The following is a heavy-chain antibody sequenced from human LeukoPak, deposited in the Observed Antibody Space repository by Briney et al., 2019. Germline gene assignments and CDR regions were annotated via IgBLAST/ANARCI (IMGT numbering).Heavy chain of an antibody. V-gene: IGHV3-20*04. J-gene: IGHJ5*02. D-gene: IGHD2-15*01. CDR1: GFTFDDYG. Sequence: GGSLRLSCAASGFTFDDYGMSWVRQAPGKGLEWVSGINWNGGSTGYADSVKGRFTISRDNAKNSLYLQMNSLRAEDTAVYYCARGGYCSGGSCYFSWFDPWGQGTLVTVSS. CDR3: ARGGYCSGGSCYFSWFDP. CDR2: INWNGGST.